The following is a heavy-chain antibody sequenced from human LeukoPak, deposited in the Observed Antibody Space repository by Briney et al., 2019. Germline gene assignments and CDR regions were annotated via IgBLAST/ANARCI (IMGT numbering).Heavy chain of an antibody. Sequence: SETLSLTCAVSGYSISSGYYWGWSRQPPGKGLEWIGSIYHSGSTYYNPSLKSRVTISVDTSKNQFSLKLSSVTAADTAVYYCARDKEGSFDYWGQGTLVTVSS. CDR2: IYHSGST. CDR1: GYSISSGYY. V-gene: IGHV4-38-2*02. J-gene: IGHJ4*02. CDR3: ARDKEGSFDY.